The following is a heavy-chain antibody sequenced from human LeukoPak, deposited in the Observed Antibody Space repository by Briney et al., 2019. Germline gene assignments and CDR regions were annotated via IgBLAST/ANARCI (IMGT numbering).Heavy chain of an antibody. CDR1: GFTFSSYE. CDR2: ISSSGSTI. D-gene: IGHD6-19*01. V-gene: IGHV3-48*03. CDR3: ASRIAVAGKDFDY. Sequence: AGGSLRLSCAASGFTFSSYEMSWVRQAPGKGLEWVSYISSSGSTIYYADSVKGRFTISRDNAKNSLYLQMNSLRAEDTAVYYCASRIAVAGKDFDYWGQGTLVTVSS. J-gene: IGHJ4*02.